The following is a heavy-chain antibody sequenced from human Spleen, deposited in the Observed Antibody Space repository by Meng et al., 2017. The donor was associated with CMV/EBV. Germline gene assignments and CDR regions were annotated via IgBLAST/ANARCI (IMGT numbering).Heavy chain of an antibody. J-gene: IGHJ6*02. Sequence: GESLKISCAASGFTFSEYDMLWVRQPPGKGLEWVSTIHSAGDTYYSASVKGRVTISRQNAQTSLFLQMNSLRAGDTAVYYCARGDYSYSGMDVWGQGTTVTVSS. CDR2: IHSAGDT. V-gene: IGHV3-13*01. CDR1: GFTFSEYD. CDR3: ARGDYSYSGMDV.